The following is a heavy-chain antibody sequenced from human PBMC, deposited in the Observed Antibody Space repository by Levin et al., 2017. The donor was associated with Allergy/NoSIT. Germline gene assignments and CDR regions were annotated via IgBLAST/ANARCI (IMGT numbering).Heavy chain of an antibody. Sequence: GESLKISCEASGFTFSRHWMSWVRQAPGRGLEWVANIKQDGSQKYYVDSVRGRFTVSKDNAKNSLFLQMNSLRADDTAVYYCARDPYYGEYANWYFDLWGRGTLVTVSS. CDR2: IKQDGSQK. CDR3: ARDPYYGEYANWYFDL. J-gene: IGHJ2*01. D-gene: IGHD4-17*01. CDR1: GFTFSRHW. V-gene: IGHV3-7*01.